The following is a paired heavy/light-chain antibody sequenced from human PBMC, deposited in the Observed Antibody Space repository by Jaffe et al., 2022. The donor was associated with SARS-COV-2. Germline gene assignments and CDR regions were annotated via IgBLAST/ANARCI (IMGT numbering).Heavy chain of an antibody. V-gene: IGHV4-61*02. CDR1: GDSMFTFSHY. J-gene: IGHJ3*01. Sequence: QVQLQESGPGLVKASQTLSLTCTVSGDSMFTFSHYWSWIRQPAGRGLEWIGRISSSGSTYYNPSLKSRVTISVDKSRNQFSLGLTSVTAADTAVYYCAGRQRGQGDIDGLDVWGQGAAVSVSS. CDR2: ISSSGST. D-gene: IGHD2-21*02. CDR3: AGRQRGQGDIDGLDV.
Light chain of an antibody. J-gene: IGLJ2*01. CDR2: DDD. Sequence: QSVLTQPPSVSAAPGQTVAISCSGGSSNIETNFVFWYQHLPGTAPKLVITDDDRRPSGIPARLSGSKSGTSATLRITGLQTGDEADYYCGSWDTVLPGLVFGGGTRLTVL. CDR1: SSNIETNF. CDR3: GSWDTVLPGLV. V-gene: IGLV1-51*01.